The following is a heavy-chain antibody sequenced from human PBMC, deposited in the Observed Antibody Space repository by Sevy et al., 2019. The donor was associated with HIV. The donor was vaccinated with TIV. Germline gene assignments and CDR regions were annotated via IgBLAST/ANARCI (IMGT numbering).Heavy chain of an antibody. CDR3: ARDRNIGIVGATGLDY. CDR1: AFTFSSYA. CDR2: ISYDGRNK. D-gene: IGHD1-26*01. J-gene: IGHJ4*02. V-gene: IGHV3-30*04. Sequence: WGSLRLSCAASAFTFSSYAMHWVHQAPGKGLEWVAVISYDGRNKYYADSVKGRFTISRDNSKNTLFLQMNSLRAEDTTIYYCARDRNIGIVGATGLDYWGQGTLVTVSS.